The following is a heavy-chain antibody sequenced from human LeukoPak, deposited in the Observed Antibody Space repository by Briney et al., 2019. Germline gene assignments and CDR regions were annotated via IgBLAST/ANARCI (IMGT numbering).Heavy chain of an antibody. Sequence: GASVKVSCKASGYTFISYGITWMRQAPGQGLEWMGWISTNNGNPNYVQKFQGRVTMTTDTSTSTAYMELRSLTSDDTAVYYCARDLEFPDYWGQGTLVTVSS. CDR2: ISTNNGNP. CDR1: GYTFISYG. V-gene: IGHV1-18*01. J-gene: IGHJ4*02. D-gene: IGHD3-3*01. CDR3: ARDLEFPDY.